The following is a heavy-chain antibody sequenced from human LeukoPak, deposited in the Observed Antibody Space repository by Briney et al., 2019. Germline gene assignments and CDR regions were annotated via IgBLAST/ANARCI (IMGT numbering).Heavy chain of an antibody. D-gene: IGHD6-19*01. Sequence: ASVKVPCKASGYTFTSYGISWVRQAPGQGLEWMGWISAYNGNTNYAQKLQGRVTMTTDTSTSTAYMELRSLRFDDTAVYYCARDDSVAGTDYWGQGTLVTVSS. CDR1: GYTFTSYG. CDR3: ARDDSVAGTDY. J-gene: IGHJ4*02. CDR2: ISAYNGNT. V-gene: IGHV1-18*01.